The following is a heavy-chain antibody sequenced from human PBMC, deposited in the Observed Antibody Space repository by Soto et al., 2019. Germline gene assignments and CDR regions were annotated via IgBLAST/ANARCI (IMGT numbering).Heavy chain of an antibody. CDR2: ISTDNTHR. CDR1: GYNFLTYG. CDR3: ARGSYDSTWFDP. J-gene: IGHJ5*02. V-gene: IGHV1-18*01. Sequence: ASVKVSCKASGYNFLTYGISWLRQAPGRGLEWMGWISTDNTHRNYAQNFQERVTMTTDTSTNTAYMELRSLRSDDTAVYYCARGSYDSTWFDPWGQGTLVTVSS. D-gene: IGHD3-22*01.